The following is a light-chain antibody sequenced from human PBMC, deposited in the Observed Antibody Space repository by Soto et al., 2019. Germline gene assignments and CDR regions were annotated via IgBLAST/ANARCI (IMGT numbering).Light chain of an antibody. V-gene: IGKV3-11*01. CDR3: QQRSNWPPT. J-gene: IGKJ1*01. CDR2: AAS. CDR1: QSVDSN. Sequence: EIVMTQSPATLSVSPGETATVSCRASQSVDSNLAWYQQKPGQAPRLLIYAASSRATGIPDRFSGSGSGTDFTLTITSLEPEDFAVYYCQQRSNWPPTFGQGTKVDIK.